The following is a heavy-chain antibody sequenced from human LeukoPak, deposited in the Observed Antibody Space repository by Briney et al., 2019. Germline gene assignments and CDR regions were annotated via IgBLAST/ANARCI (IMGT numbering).Heavy chain of an antibody. V-gene: IGHV4-39*07. J-gene: IGHJ4*02. D-gene: IGHD3-10*01. Sequence: SETLSLTCTVSSGSISINSYYWGWIRQPPGMGLEWIGSMYYSGSTYYNPSLKSRVTISVDTSRSQFSLKLSSVTAADTAVYYCAREMRSPRGGFDYWDQGTLVTVSS. CDR3: AREMRSPRGGFDY. CDR1: SGSISINSYY. CDR2: MYYSGST.